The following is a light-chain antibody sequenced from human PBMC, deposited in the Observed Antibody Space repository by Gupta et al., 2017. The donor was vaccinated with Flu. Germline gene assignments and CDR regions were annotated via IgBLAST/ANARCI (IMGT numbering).Light chain of an antibody. Sequence: TYSGDKWGEKYAFRYHQSAGQDHVLVIDQHRKRPAVNPERFSGSNSGNTATLTRSGTQARDESDYYSQAGDSSTDVFGGGTKLTVL. CDR1: KWGEKY. J-gene: IGLJ2*01. CDR2: QHR. V-gene: IGLV3-1*01. CDR3: QAGDSSTDV.